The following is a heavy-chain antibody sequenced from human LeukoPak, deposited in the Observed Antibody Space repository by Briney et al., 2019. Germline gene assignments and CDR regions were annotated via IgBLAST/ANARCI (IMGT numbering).Heavy chain of an antibody. CDR3: ARDYGGSSPFDY. D-gene: IGHD4-23*01. Sequence: GGSLRLSCAASGFTFSSYSMNWVRQAPGKGLEWVSYIDSSSGTIYYADSVKGRFTISRDNAKNSLYLQMNSLRAEDTAVYYCARDYGGSSPFDYWGQGTLVTVSS. CDR2: IDSSSGTI. J-gene: IGHJ4*02. V-gene: IGHV3-48*04. CDR1: GFTFSSYS.